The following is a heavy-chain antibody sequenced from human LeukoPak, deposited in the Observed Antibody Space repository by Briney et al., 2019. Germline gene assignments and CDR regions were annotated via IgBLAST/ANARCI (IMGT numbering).Heavy chain of an antibody. Sequence: GGSLRLSCAASGLALSDYYMSWIRQAPGKGLEWVSYISSSSIYTNYADSVKGRFTISRDNAKNSLYLQMNSLRAEDTAVYYCARDREYYFDYWGQGTLVTVSS. CDR1: GLALSDYY. V-gene: IGHV3-11*06. J-gene: IGHJ4*02. CDR3: ARDREYYFDY. CDR2: ISSSSIYT.